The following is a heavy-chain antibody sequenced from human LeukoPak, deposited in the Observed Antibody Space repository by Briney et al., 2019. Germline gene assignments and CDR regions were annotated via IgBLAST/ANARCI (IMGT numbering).Heavy chain of an antibody. Sequence: GGSLRLYCAASGFTFNNYAMSWVRQAPGKGLEWVSSISTSGGSTHYADSVKGRFTISRDNSKNTLDLQMNGLRAEDTAVYYCAKDPRVGASAGEHFHHWGQGALVTVSS. CDR2: ISTSGGST. V-gene: IGHV3-23*01. J-gene: IGHJ1*01. CDR1: GFTFNNYA. D-gene: IGHD1-26*01. CDR3: AKDPRVGASAGEHFHH.